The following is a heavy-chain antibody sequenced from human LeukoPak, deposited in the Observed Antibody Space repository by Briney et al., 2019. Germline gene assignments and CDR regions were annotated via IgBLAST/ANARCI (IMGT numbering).Heavy chain of an antibody. V-gene: IGHV1-69*13. J-gene: IGHJ6*04. CDR2: IIPIFGTA. CDR3: ASSGVVVPAAAIYYYYGMDV. Sequence: GASVKVSCKASGCTFSSYAISWVRQAPGQGLEWMGGIIPIFGTANYAQKFQGRVTITADESTSTAYMELSSLRSEDTAVYYCASSGVVVPAAAIYYYYGMDVWGEGTTVTVSS. CDR1: GCTFSSYA. D-gene: IGHD2-2*01.